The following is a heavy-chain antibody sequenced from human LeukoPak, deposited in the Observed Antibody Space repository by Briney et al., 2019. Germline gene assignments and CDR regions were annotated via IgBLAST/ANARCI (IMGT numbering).Heavy chain of an antibody. Sequence: SVKVSCKASGGTFSSYAIGWVRQAPGQGLEWMGGIIPIFGTANYAQKFQGRVTITADESTSTAYMELSSLRSEDTAVYYCARGGRSGYRNDAFDIWGQGTMVTVSS. J-gene: IGHJ3*02. CDR3: ARGGRSGYRNDAFDI. CDR1: GGTFSSYA. V-gene: IGHV1-69*13. CDR2: IIPIFGTA. D-gene: IGHD5-18*01.